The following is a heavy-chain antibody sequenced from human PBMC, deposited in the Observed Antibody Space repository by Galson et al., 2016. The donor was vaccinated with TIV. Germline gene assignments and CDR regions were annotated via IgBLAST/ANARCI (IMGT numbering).Heavy chain of an antibody. CDR2: INAGNGYT. CDR1: GYTFTHHA. D-gene: IGHD2-21*01. Sequence: SVKVSCKASGYTFTHHALHWVRQAPGQSLEWMGCINAGNGYTKYSQKFQGRVTITRDTSANTVYMELTSLRSEDTAVYYCARPPYCGGDCYKYDYWGQGTLVTVSS. V-gene: IGHV1-3*01. CDR3: ARPPYCGGDCYKYDY. J-gene: IGHJ4*02.